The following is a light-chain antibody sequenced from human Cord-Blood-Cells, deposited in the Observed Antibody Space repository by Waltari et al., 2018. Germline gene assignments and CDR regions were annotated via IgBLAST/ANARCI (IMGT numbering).Light chain of an antibody. CDR3: SSYTSSSTLV. J-gene: IGLJ1*01. CDR1: SSDVGGYNY. V-gene: IGLV2-14*01. CDR2: EVS. Sequence: QSALTQPASVSGSPGQSITISCTGTSSDVGGYNYVSWYQQHPGKAPKLMIYEVSNRPSGGSIRFSGSKSGNTASLTISGLQAEDEADYYCSSYTSSSTLVFGTGTKVTVL.